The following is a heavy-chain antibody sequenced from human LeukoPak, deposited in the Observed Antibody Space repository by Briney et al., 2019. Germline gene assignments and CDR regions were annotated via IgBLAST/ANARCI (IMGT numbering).Heavy chain of an antibody. J-gene: IGHJ4*02. CDR3: ARGGGSFDY. Sequence: PGGSLRLSCAASGFTFSSYSMNWVRQAPGKGLEWVSSISGSSSYISYADSVKGRFTISRDNAENSLYLQMNSLRAEDTAVYYCARGGGSFDYWGQGTLVTVSS. CDR2: ISGSSSYI. D-gene: IGHD4-23*01. CDR1: GFTFSSYS. V-gene: IGHV3-21*01.